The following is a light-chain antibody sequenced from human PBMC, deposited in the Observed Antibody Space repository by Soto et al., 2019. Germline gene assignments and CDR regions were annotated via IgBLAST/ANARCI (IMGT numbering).Light chain of an antibody. CDR1: SSDVGGYNY. J-gene: IGLJ1*01. CDR2: DVS. CDR3: SSYKSNASYV. Sequence: QSLLTQPASVSGSPGQSITISCTGTSSDVGGYNYVSWYQQHPGKAPKLMIYDVSNRPSGVSNRFSGSKSGNTASLTISGLQAEQEAVFSCSSYKSNASYVSGTG. V-gene: IGLV2-14*01.